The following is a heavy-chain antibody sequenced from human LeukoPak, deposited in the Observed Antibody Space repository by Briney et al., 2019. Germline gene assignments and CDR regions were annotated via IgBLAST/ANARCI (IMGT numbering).Heavy chain of an antibody. V-gene: IGHV3-53*01. CDR3: ARGVVGATSDLDY. CDR2: ISSGGST. D-gene: IGHD1-26*01. Sequence: GGSLRLSCAASGFTVSSNYMSWVRQAPGKGLEWVSVISSGGSTYYADSVKGRFTISRDNSKNTLYLQMNSLRAEDMAVYYCARGVVGATSDLDYWGQGTLVTVSS. CDR1: GFTVSSNY. J-gene: IGHJ4*02.